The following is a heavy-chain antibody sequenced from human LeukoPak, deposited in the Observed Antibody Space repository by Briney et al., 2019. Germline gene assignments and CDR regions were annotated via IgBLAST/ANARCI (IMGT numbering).Heavy chain of an antibody. CDR1: GDIFSTYY. D-gene: IGHD3-22*01. Sequence: ASVRVSCKASGDIFSTYYVQWVRQAPGQGLEWIGMINPQGGTTSYAQKFQDRVTMTRDTSTSTVYMQLSSLRFEDTAVYYCARGGVRDTSGWSNWYLDLWGRGTLVIVSS. V-gene: IGHV1-46*01. CDR2: INPQGGTT. J-gene: IGHJ2*01. CDR3: ARGGVRDTSGWSNWYLDL.